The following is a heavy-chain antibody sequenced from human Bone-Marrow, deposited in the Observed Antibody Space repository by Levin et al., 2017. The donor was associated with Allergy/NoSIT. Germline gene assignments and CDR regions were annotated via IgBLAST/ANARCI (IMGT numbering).Heavy chain of an antibody. J-gene: IGHJ6*03. CDR1: GGSISSSSYY. Sequence: SETLSLTCTVPGGSISSSSYYWGWIRQPPGTGLEWIGSIYYSGSTYYNPSLKSRVTISVDTSKNQFSLKLSSVTAADTAVYYCARLEDYYYYYMDVWGKGTTVTVSS. V-gene: IGHV4-39*01. CDR3: ARLEDYYYYYMDV. CDR2: IYYSGST.